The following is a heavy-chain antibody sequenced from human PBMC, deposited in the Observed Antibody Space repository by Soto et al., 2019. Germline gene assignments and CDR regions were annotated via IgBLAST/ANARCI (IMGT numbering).Heavy chain of an antibody. V-gene: IGHV1-18*01. Sequence: GASVKVSCKASGYTFTSYGISWVRQAPGQGLEWMGWISAYNGNTNYAQKLQGRVTMTTDTSTSTAYMELRSLRSDDTAVYYCARDPPIAVAVKLDYWGQGTLVTVSS. D-gene: IGHD6-19*01. CDR1: GYTFTSYG. CDR2: ISAYNGNT. J-gene: IGHJ4*02. CDR3: ARDPPIAVAVKLDY.